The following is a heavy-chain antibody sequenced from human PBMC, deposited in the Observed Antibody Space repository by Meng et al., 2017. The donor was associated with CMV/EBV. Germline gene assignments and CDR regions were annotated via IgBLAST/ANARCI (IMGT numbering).Heavy chain of an antibody. V-gene: IGHV3-30-3*01. Sequence: GESLKISCAASGFTFSNAWMSWVRQAPGKGLEWVAVISYDGSNKYYADSVKGRFTISRDNSKNTLYLQMNSLRAEDTAVYYCATSITMVRGVNYYYYYGMDVWGQGTTVTVSS. J-gene: IGHJ6*02. CDR1: GFTFSNAW. D-gene: IGHD3-10*01. CDR3: ATSITMVRGVNYYYYYGMDV. CDR2: ISYDGSNK.